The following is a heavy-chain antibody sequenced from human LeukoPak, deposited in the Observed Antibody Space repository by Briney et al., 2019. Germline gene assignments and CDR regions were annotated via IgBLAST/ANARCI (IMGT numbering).Heavy chain of an antibody. J-gene: IGHJ4*02. CDR2: IYYSRST. D-gene: IGHD5-24*01. CDR1: GASISSGGYY. CDR3: ARDGYNSGYFDY. Sequence: SETLSLTCTVSGASISSGGYYWNWLRQPPGKGLGWIGYIYYSRSTSYSPSLKSRLTISVDTSKIQFSLKLSSVTAADTAVYYCARDGYNSGYFDYWGQGTLVTVSS. V-gene: IGHV4-30-4*01.